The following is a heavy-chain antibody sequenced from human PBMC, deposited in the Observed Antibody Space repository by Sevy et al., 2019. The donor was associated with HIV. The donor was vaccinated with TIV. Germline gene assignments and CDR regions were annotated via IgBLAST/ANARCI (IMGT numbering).Heavy chain of an antibody. V-gene: IGHV4-34*01. CDR3: ARASIAAPGAPFDY. D-gene: IGHD6-13*01. Sequence: SETLSLTCAVYGGSFSGDYWSWIRQPPGKGLEWIGEINHSGSTNYYPSLKSRVTISVGTSKNQFSLKLSSVTAADTAVYYCARASIAAPGAPFDYWGQGTLVTVSS. CDR2: INHSGST. J-gene: IGHJ4*02. CDR1: GGSFSGDY.